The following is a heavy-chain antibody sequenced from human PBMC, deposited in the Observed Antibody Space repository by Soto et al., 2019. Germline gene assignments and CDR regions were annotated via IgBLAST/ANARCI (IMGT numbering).Heavy chain of an antibody. D-gene: IGHD2-21*02. Sequence: SETLSLTCAVSGVSISSGGYSWSWIRQPPGKGLEWIGYIYHSGSTYYNPSLKSRVTISVDRSKNQFSLKLSSVTAADTAVYYCARGFSYCGGDCPTYFDYWGQGTLVTVSS. CDR2: IYHSGST. CDR1: GVSISSGGYS. CDR3: ARGFSYCGGDCPTYFDY. V-gene: IGHV4-30-2*01. J-gene: IGHJ4*02.